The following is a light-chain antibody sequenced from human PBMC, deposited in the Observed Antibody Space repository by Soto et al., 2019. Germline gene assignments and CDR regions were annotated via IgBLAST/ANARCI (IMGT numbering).Light chain of an antibody. CDR2: DAS. J-gene: IGKJ1*01. CDR3: QQRSSWQWT. Sequence: EIVLTQSPATLSLSPGERATLACRASQSVSSNLAWYQQKPGQAPSLLIYDASNRATGIPARFSGSGSGTDYTLTISSLEPEDSAVYYCQQRSSWQWTFGQGTKVEIK. V-gene: IGKV3-11*01. CDR1: QSVSSN.